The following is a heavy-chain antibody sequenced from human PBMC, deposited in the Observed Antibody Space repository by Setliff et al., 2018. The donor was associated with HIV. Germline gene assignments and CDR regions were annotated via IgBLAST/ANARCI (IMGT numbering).Heavy chain of an antibody. CDR1: GLTFNDYY. D-gene: IGHD6-13*01. J-gene: IGHJ4*02. CDR2: ISPSDSEI. CDR3: ASARAYNSRTLFDY. V-gene: IGHV3-11*01. Sequence: GGSLRLSCTASGLTFNDYYMAWIRQAPGKGLEWVSYISPSDSEIDYAHSVRGRFTISRDNAKNSLYPQMNSLRAEDTAIYYCASARAYNSRTLFDYWGQGTLVTVSS.